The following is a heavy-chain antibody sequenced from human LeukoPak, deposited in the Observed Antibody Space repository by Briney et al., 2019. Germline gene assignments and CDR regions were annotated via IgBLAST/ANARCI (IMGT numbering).Heavy chain of an antibody. D-gene: IGHD3-10*01. J-gene: IGHJ5*02. CDR2: INPSGSGT. CDR3: ARANGGGSGSYYNKSPAFDP. CDR1: GYTFTSYY. Sequence: ASVKVSCKASGYTFTSYYMHWVRQAPGQGLEWMGIINPSGSGTSYAQKFQGRVTMTRDTSTSTVYMELSSLRSEDTAVYYCARANGGGSGSYYNKSPAFDPWGQGTLVTVSS. V-gene: IGHV1-46*01.